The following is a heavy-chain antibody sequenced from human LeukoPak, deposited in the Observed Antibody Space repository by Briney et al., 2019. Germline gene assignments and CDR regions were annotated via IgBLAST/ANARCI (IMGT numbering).Heavy chain of an antibody. CDR3: VPAAAGLHRAISSEYFKD. CDR2: ISNSGTTI. J-gene: IGHJ1*01. D-gene: IGHD6-13*01. CDR1: GLSFSSYD. V-gene: IGHV3-48*03. Sequence: PGGSLRLSCAAAGLSFSSYDMYWVRQAPGKGLEWVTYISNSGTTIYYAGSVKGRFTISRDNAKNSVYLQMNSLRGEDPALYFCVPAAAGLHRAISSEYFKDWGQGTLVTVSS.